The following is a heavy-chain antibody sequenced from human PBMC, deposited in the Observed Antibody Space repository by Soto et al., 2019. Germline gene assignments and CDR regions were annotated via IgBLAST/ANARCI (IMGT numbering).Heavy chain of an antibody. D-gene: IGHD3-9*01. CDR3: ARKSRDIVC. CDR2: VSGSGNNT. Sequence: EVKLLESGGGLVQPGGSLRLSCAASGFIFSNYAMTWVRQAPGKGLECVSSVSGSGNNTYYADSMKGHFTISRDNSKTTLYLQMNGLRPEDTAVYYCARKSRDIVCWGQGTLVTVSA. CDR1: GFIFSNYA. J-gene: IGHJ4*02. V-gene: IGHV3-23*01.